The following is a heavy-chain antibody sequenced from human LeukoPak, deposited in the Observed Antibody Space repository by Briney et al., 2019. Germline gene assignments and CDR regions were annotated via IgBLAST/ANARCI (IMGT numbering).Heavy chain of an antibody. CDR2: IYSGGRT. CDR1: GLTVSSSY. CDR3: ARDGGIVGATNY. D-gene: IGHD1-26*01. J-gene: IGHJ4*02. V-gene: IGHV3-53*01. Sequence: GGSLRLSCAASGLTVSSSYMSWVRQAPGKGLEWVSVIYSGGRTYYADSVKGRFTISRDNSKNTLYLQMNSLRADDTAVYYCARDGGIVGATNYWGQGTLVTVSS.